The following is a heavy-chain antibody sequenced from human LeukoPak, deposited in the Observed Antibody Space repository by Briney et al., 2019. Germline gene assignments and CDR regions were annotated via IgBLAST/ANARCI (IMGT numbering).Heavy chain of an antibody. D-gene: IGHD2-2*01. Sequence: GTSLRLSCAASGFTFSSYAMHWVRQAPGKGLEWVAVISYDGSNKYYADSVKGRFTISRDNSKNTLYLQMNSLRAEDTAVYYCAREGVGYQLPSVAFDIWGQGTMVTVSS. J-gene: IGHJ3*02. V-gene: IGHV3-30-3*01. CDR2: ISYDGSNK. CDR1: GFTFSSYA. CDR3: AREGVGYQLPSVAFDI.